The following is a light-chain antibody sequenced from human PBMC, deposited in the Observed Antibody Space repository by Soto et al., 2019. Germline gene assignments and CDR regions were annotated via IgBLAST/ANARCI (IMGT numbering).Light chain of an antibody. J-gene: IGKJ1*01. CDR1: QSVSSSY. CDR3: QQYGSSPWT. Sequence: EIVLTQSPGTLSLSPGDRATLSCRASQSVSSSYLAWYQQKPGQAPRLLIYGASSRATGIPDRFSGSGSGTEFTLTISRLEPEDFAVYYCQQYGSSPWTFGQGTKVVIK. V-gene: IGKV3-20*01. CDR2: GAS.